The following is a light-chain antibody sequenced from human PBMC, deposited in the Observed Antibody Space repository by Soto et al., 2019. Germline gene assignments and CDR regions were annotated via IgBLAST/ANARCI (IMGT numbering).Light chain of an antibody. Sequence: EIVLMQSPGTLSLSPGEGATVSCRVSQSINSKSLVWYQRKFGQAPRLLIYNTSSRATGIPDRFSGSGSGTDFTLSISRLEPEDFAVYYCQHYGGSFIFGPGTKVDFK. J-gene: IGKJ3*01. CDR2: NTS. CDR3: QHYGGSFI. CDR1: QSINSKS. V-gene: IGKV3-20*01.